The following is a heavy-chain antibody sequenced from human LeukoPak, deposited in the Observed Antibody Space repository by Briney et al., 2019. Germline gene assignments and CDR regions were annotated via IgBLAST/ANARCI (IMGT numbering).Heavy chain of an antibody. D-gene: IGHD2-21*01. J-gene: IGHJ3*02. CDR2: INTVSGII. V-gene: IGHV3-48*02. CDR3: ARDDAYAFDI. Sequence: GGSLRLSCAASGFAFRSYSVNWVRQAPGKGLEWISYINTVSGIISYADSVKGRFTISADNAKNSLYLQMNSLRDEDTAVYYCARDDAYAFDIWSQGTMVTVSS. CDR1: GFAFRSYS.